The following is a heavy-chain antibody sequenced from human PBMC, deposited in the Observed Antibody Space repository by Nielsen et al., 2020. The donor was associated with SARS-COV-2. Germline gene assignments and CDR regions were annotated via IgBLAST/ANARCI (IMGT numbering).Heavy chain of an antibody. J-gene: IGHJ3*02. CDR3: ARDSRGGYCSGGSCSFAFDI. V-gene: IGHV1-46*01. CDR2: INPSGGST. D-gene: IGHD2-15*01. Sequence: ASVKVSCKASGYTFTSYYMHWVRQAPGQGLEWMGIINPSGGSTSYAQKFQGRVTMTRDTSTSTVYMELSSLRSEDTAVYYCARDSRGGYCSGGSCSFAFDIWGQGTMVTVSS. CDR1: GYTFTSYY.